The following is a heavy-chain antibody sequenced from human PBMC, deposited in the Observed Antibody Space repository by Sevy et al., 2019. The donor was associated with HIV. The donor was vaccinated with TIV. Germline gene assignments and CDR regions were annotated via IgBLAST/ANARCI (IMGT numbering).Heavy chain of an antibody. J-gene: IGHJ3*02. D-gene: IGHD3-22*01. CDR2: INPNSGGT. CDR3: ARDMAGFYYASSGHDSGDAFDI. Sequence: ASVKVSCKASGYTFTGYYMHWVRQAPGQGLEWMGWINPNSGGTNYAQKFQGRVTMTRDTSISTAYMELSRLRSDDTAVYYCARDMAGFYYASSGHDSGDAFDIWGQGTMVTVSS. V-gene: IGHV1-2*02. CDR1: GYTFTGYY.